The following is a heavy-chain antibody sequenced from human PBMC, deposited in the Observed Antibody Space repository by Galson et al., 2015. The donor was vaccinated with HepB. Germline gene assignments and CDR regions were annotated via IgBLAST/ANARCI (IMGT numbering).Heavy chain of an antibody. V-gene: IGHV1-18*01. J-gene: IGHJ5*02. CDR2: ISPYNGDT. CDR3: ARGALVAVVRGTLNNWFAP. D-gene: IGHD2-15*01. CDR1: GYTFSTYS. Sequence: SVKVSCKASGYTFSTYSITWVRQAPSQGLEWMGWISPYNGDTDYARKFQGRVTMTTDTFTSTAYMEVRSLRSDDTAVYYCARGALVAVVRGTLNNWFAPWGQGTLVTVSS.